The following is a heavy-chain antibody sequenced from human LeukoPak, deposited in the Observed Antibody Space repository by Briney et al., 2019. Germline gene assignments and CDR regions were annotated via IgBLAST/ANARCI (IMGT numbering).Heavy chain of an antibody. CDR1: GGSFSGYY. Sequence: SETLSLTCAVFGGSFSGYYWNWIRQPPGKGLEWVGIINHSGTTNYTPSLKSRVSISLDTAKNQFSLKLSSVTVADTAVYYCARAGWFSTTWHFDYWGQGILVTVSS. J-gene: IGHJ4*02. CDR2: INHSGTT. D-gene: IGHD6-19*01. CDR3: ARAGWFSTTWHFDY. V-gene: IGHV4-34*01.